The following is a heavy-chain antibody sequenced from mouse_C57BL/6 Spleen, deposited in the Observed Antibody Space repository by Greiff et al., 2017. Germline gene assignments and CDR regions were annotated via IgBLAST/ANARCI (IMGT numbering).Heavy chain of an antibody. CDR1: GYAFSSSW. J-gene: IGHJ2*01. CDR3: ASLPGY. V-gene: IGHV1-82*01. CDR2: IYPGDGDT. Sequence: VQLQQSGPELVKPGASVKFSCKASGYAFSSSWMHWVKQRPGQGLEWIGRIYPGDGDTNYNGKFKGKATLTADKSSSTAYMQLSSLTSEDSAVYFCASLPGYGGQGTTLTVSS.